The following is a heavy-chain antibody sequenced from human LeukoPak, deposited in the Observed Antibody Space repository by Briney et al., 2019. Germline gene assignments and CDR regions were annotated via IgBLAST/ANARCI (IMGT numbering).Heavy chain of an antibody. D-gene: IGHD3-22*01. CDR1: GFSLTTDGVA. CDR2: IYWDDDK. V-gene: IGHV2-5*02. CDR3: AHSYRYHYDNGGYYYFDY. J-gene: IGHJ4*02. Sequence: SGPTLVKPTQTLTLTCTFSGFSLTTDGVAVGWIRQPPGKALEWLALIYWDDDKRYSPSLKSRLTIIKDTSKNQVVLTMTNLDPVDTATYYCAHSYRYHYDNGGYYYFDYWGQGALVTVSS.